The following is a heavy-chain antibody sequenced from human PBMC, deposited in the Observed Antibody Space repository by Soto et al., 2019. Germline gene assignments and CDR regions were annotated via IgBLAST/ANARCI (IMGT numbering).Heavy chain of an antibody. J-gene: IGHJ4*02. CDR1: GGTFSSYA. Sequence: QVQLVQSGAEVKKPGSSVKVSCKASGGTFSSYAISWVRQAPGQGLEWMGGIIPIFGTANYAQKFQGRVTITADESTSTAYRELSSLRSEDTAVYYCARGPSGYYMGLGGYWGQGTLVTVSS. V-gene: IGHV1-69*12. CDR2: IIPIFGTA. CDR3: ARGPSGYYMGLGGY. D-gene: IGHD3-3*01.